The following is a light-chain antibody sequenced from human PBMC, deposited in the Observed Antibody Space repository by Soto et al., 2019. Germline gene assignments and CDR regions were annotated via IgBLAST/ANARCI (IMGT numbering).Light chain of an antibody. CDR3: SSYTRSSTYVV. V-gene: IGLV2-14*03. J-gene: IGLJ2*01. CDR2: DVI. Sequence: QSALTQPASVSGSPGQSITISCTGTSSDVGGYNYVSWYQQHPDKAPKLMIYDVINRPSGVSHRFSGSKSGNSASLTISGRQAEGEADYYCSSYTRSSTYVVFGGGAKLIV. CDR1: SSDVGGYNY.